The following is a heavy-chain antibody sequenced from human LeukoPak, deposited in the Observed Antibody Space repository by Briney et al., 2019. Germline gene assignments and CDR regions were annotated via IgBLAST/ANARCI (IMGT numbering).Heavy chain of an antibody. CDR1: GYTFTSYS. CDR3: ARAYMTVTGTAY. D-gene: IGHD1-1*01. CDR2: INPSGGST. V-gene: IGHV1-46*04. Sequence: SVKVSCKASGYTFTSYSMHWVRPAPGQGLEWMGMINPSGGSTNYAQKLQGRVTMTRDTSASTVYMELSSLRSEDTAVYYCARAYMTVTGTAYWGQGTLVTVSS. J-gene: IGHJ4*02.